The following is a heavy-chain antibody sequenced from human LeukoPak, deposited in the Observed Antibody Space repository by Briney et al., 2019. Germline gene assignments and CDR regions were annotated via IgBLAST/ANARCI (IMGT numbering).Heavy chain of an antibody. V-gene: IGHV4-30-4*08. Sequence: SSETLSLTCTVSGGSISSGDYYWSWIRQPPGKGLEWIGYIYHSGSTYYNPSLKSRVTISVDRSKNQFSLKLSSVTAADTAVYYCARADRTDSRFIYWGHGTLVTVSS. CDR3: ARADRTDSRFIY. CDR2: IYHSGST. D-gene: IGHD6-13*01. J-gene: IGHJ4*01. CDR1: GGSISSGDYY.